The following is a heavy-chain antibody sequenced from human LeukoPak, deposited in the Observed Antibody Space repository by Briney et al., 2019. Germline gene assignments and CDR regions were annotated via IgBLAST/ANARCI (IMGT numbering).Heavy chain of an antibody. J-gene: IGHJ4*02. CDR1: GFTFSSYS. D-gene: IGHD2-2*01. CDR3: ARDATPIVVVPAAMTGFDY. V-gene: IGHV3-21*01. CDR2: ISSSSSYI. Sequence: AGGSLRLSCAASGFTFSSYSMNWVRQAPGKGLEWVSSISSSSSYIYYADSVKGRFTISRDNAKNSLYLQMNSLRAEDTAVYYCARDATPIVVVPAAMTGFDYWGQGTLVTVSS.